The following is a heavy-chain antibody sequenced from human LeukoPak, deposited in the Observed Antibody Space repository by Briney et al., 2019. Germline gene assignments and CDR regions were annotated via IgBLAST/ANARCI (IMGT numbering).Heavy chain of an antibody. CDR2: INSDGSST. D-gene: IGHD2-2*01. Sequence: GGSLRLSCAASGFTFSTYWMHWVRQAPGKGLVWVSRINSDGSSTTYADSVKGRFTISRDNAKNTLFLQMNSLRVEDTAVYCRARGASTDTGWFDPWGQGTLVTVSS. CDR3: ARGASTDTGWFDP. J-gene: IGHJ5*02. V-gene: IGHV3-74*01. CDR1: GFTFSTYW.